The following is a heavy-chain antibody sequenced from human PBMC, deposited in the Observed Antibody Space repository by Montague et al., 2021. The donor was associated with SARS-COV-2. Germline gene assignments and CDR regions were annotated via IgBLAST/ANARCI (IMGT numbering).Heavy chain of an antibody. Sequence: SETLSLTCAVYGGSLSGYYWSWIRQSPGKGREWIGEITHSGSTNHNPCIQSRVTISVDKSKKQVSLKLRSLTAADTAVYYCARGADYDFWSGFLRYKWFGPWGQGTPVIVSS. CDR1: GGSLSGYY. J-gene: IGHJ5*02. CDR3: ARGADYDFWSGFLRYKWFGP. V-gene: IGHV4-34*01. CDR2: ITHSGST. D-gene: IGHD3-3*01.